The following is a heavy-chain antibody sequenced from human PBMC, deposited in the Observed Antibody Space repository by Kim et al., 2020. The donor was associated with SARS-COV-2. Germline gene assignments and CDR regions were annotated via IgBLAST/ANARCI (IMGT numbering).Heavy chain of an antibody. J-gene: IGHJ2*01. Sequence: GGSLRLSCAASGFTFSSYAMKWVRQAPGKGLEWVSAISGSGCTTYYADSVKGRFTISRDNSKNTLYLQMNSLRAEDTAVYHCAKDKGNTAGDFWYFDLWGRGTLVTVSP. CDR2: ISGSGCTT. V-gene: IGHV3-23*01. CDR3: AKDKGNTAGDFWYFDL. CDR1: GFTFSSYA. D-gene: IGHD2-8*02.